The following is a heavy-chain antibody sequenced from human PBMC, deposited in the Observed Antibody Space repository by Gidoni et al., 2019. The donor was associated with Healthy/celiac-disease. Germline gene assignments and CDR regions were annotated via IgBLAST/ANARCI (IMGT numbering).Heavy chain of an antibody. D-gene: IGHD2-2*01. CDR3: AHSGPEVRTDQRDIVVVPAATERYFDWLIFDY. CDR2: IYWNDDK. CDR1: GFSLSTSGVG. J-gene: IGHJ4*02. V-gene: IGHV2-5*01. Sequence: QITLKESGPTLVKPTQTLTLTCTFSGFSLSTSGVGVGWIRQPPGKALEWLALIYWNDDKRYSPSLKSRLTITKDTSKNQVVLTMTNMDPVDTATYYCAHSGPEVRTDQRDIVVVPAATERYFDWLIFDYWGQGTLVTVSS.